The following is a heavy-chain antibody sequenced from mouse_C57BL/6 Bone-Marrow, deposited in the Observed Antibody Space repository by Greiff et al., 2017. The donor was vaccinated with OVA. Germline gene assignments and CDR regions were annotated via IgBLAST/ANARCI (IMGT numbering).Heavy chain of an antibody. CDR3: TTSGYDYDFAWFAY. CDR2: IDPENGDT. D-gene: IGHD2-4*01. J-gene: IGHJ3*01. V-gene: IGHV14-4*01. Sequence: VHVKQSGAELVRPGASVKLSCTASGFNIKDDYMHWVKQRPEQGLEWIGWIDPENGDTEYASKFQGKATIPADTSSNHAFLQLSSLTSEDTAVYYCTTSGYDYDFAWFAYWGQGTLVTVSA. CDR1: GFNIKDDY.